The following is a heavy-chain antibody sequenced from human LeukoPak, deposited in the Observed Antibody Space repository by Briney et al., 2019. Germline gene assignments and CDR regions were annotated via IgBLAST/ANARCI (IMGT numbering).Heavy chain of an antibody. V-gene: IGHV4-61*02. CDR1: GGSISSGSYY. J-gene: IGHJ4*02. CDR3: AREHLYYYDSSGYWVY. Sequence: PSXXLSLTCTVSGGSISSGSYYWGWIRQPGGKGLEWIGRIYTSGTTNYNPSLKSRVTISVDTSKNQFSLRLSSVTAADTAVYYCAREHLYYYDSSGYWVYWGRGTLVTVSS. CDR2: IYTSGTT. D-gene: IGHD3-22*01.